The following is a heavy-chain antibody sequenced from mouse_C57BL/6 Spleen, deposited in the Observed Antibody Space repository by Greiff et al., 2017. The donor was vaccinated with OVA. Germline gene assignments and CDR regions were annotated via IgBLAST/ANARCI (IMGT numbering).Heavy chain of an antibody. CDR2: ISSGSSTI. CDR3: ARRGTTAPLDY. CDR1: GFTFSDYG. J-gene: IGHJ2*01. V-gene: IGHV5-17*01. Sequence: EVKLVESGGGLVKPGGSLKLSCAASGFTFSDYGMHWVRQAPEKGLEWVAYISSGSSTIYYADTVKGRFTISSDTAKNTLFLQMTSLRSEDTAMYYFARRGTTAPLDYWGQGTTLTVSS. D-gene: IGHD1-2*01.